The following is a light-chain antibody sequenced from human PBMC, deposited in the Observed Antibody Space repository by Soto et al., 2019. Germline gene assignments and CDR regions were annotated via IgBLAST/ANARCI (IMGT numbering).Light chain of an antibody. CDR3: SSYTSSSTLVG. J-gene: IGLJ2*01. V-gene: IGLV2-14*01. CDR1: SSDVGGYNS. CDR2: EVS. Sequence: QSALTQPASVSGSPGQSITISCTGTSSDVGGYNSVSWYQQHPGKAPKLMIYEVSNRPSGVSNRFSGSKSGNTASLTISGLQAEDEADYYCSSYTSSSTLVGFGGGTKVTVL.